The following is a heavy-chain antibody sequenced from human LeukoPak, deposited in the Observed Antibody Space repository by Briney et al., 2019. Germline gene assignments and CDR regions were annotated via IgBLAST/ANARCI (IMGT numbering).Heavy chain of an antibody. CDR1: GYTFTGYY. D-gene: IGHD6-6*01. Sequence: ASVKVSCKASGYTFTGYYMHWVRQAPGQGLEWMGWINPNSSGTKYTQKFQGRVTMTWDTSISTGYMELSRLRSDDTAVYYCARSSSAQLCEYWGQGTLVTVSS. CDR3: ARSSSAQLCEY. J-gene: IGHJ4*02. V-gene: IGHV1-2*02. CDR2: INPNSSGT.